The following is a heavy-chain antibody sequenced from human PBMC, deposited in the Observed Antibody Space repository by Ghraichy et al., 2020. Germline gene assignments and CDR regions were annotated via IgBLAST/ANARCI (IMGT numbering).Heavy chain of an antibody. CDR1: GFTFSSYS. V-gene: IGHV3-48*02. J-gene: IGHJ3*02. CDR2: ISSSSSTI. D-gene: IGHD6-19*01. CDR3: ARDQGYSSGWYDAFDI. Sequence: GGSLRLSCAASGFTFSSYSMNWVRQAPGKGLEWVSYISSSSSTIYYADSVKGRFTISRDNAKNSLYLQMNSLRDEDTAVYYCARDQGYSSGWYDAFDIWGQGTMVTVSS.